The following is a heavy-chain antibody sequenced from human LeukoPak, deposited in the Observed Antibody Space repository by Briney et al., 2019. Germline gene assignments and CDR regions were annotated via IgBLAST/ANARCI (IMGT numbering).Heavy chain of an antibody. V-gene: IGHV3-23*01. CDR3: AKGMITMVRGVIEGFDY. Sequence: GGSLRLSCAASGFTFSSYAMSWVRQAPGKGLEWVSAISGSGGSTYYADSVKGRFTISRDNSKNTLYLQMNRLRAEDTAVYYCAKGMITMVRGVIEGFDYWGQGTLVTVSS. D-gene: IGHD3-10*01. CDR2: ISGSGGST. J-gene: IGHJ4*02. CDR1: GFTFSSYA.